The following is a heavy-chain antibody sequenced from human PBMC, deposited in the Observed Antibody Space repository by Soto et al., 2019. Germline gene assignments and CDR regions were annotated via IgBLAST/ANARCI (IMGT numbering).Heavy chain of an antibody. CDR3: TTDLYYDFWSGYYGMDV. CDR1: GFTFRIYA. Sequence: GGSLRLSCSSSGFTFRIYAMHLVRQAPGKGLEYVSSISTNGGSTHYADSVKGRFTISRDNSKNAQYLQMNSLKTEDTAVYYCTTDLYYDFWSGYYGMDVWGQGTTVTVSS. V-gene: IGHV3-64*04. CDR2: ISTNGGST. D-gene: IGHD3-3*01. J-gene: IGHJ6*02.